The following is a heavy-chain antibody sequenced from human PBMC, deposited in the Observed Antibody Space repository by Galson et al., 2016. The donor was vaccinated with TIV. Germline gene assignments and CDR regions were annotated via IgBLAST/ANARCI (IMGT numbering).Heavy chain of an antibody. J-gene: IGHJ3*02. D-gene: IGHD2-15*01. CDR1: GAFIRSGSYY. CDR3: ARVVGYCSGDDCLLEAAFDI. CDR2: IYTSGIT. V-gene: IGHV4-61*02. Sequence: TLSLTCTVSGAFIRSGSYYWNWIRQPAGKGPEWIGRIYTSGITNYNPSLKSRVTISVDASKNQFSLKLTSVTAADTAVYYCARVVGYCSGDDCLLEAAFDIWGQGTLVSVSS.